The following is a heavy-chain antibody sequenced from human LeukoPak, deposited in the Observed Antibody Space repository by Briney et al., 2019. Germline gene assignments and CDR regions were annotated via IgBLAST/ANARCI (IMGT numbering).Heavy chain of an antibody. V-gene: IGHV3-48*01. CDR3: ARDTLGEGEDANYAVYYFDY. CDR2: ISSSSSTI. J-gene: IGHJ4*02. Sequence: GGSLRLSCAASGFTFSSYRMNWVRQAPGKGLEWVSYISSSSSTIYYADSVKGRFTISRDNAKNSLYLQMNSLRAEDTAVYYCARDTLGEGEDANYAVYYFDYWGQGTVVTVSS. CDR1: GFTFSSYR. D-gene: IGHD4/OR15-4a*01.